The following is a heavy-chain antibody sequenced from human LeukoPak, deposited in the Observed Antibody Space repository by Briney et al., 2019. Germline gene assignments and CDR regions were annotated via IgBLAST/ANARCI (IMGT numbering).Heavy chain of an antibody. D-gene: IGHD3-10*01. CDR1: GFTFSSYW. CDR2: IKQDGSEK. J-gene: IGHJ4*02. CDR3: ARDLVTSWYYYGSGSYYNPNIYDY. Sequence: GGSLRLSCAASGFTFSSYWMSWVRQAPGKGLEWVANIKQDGSEKYYVDSVKGRFTISRDNAKNSLYLQMNSLRAEDTAVYYCARDLVTSWYYYGSGSYYNPNIYDYWGQGTLVTVSS. V-gene: IGHV3-7*03.